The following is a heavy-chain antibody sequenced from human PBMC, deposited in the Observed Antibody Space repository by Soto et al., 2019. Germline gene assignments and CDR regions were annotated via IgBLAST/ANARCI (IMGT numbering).Heavy chain of an antibody. V-gene: IGHV1-46*01. J-gene: IGHJ6*02. CDR1: GYTFTSYY. D-gene: IGHD6-19*01. CDR2: INPSGGST. Sequence: QVQLVQSGAEVKKPGASVKVSCKASGYTFTSYYMHWVRQAPGQGLEWMGIINPSGGSTSYAQKFQGRVTMTRDPSTSTVYMELSSLRSEDTAVYYFARDRGIAVAASVGMDVWGQGTTVTVS. CDR3: ARDRGIAVAASVGMDV.